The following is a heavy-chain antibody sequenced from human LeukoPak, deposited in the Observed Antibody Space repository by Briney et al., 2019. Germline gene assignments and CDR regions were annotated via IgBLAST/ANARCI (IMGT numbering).Heavy chain of an antibody. Sequence: GGSLRLSCVVSGFTVSSSYMAWVRQAPGKGLDWVSVIYSGGDTYYADSVKGRFTISRDNSKSTLYLQMNSLRAEDTAVYYCAISGGWYFYFDYWGQGTLVTVSS. CDR3: AISGGWYFYFDY. J-gene: IGHJ4*02. V-gene: IGHV3-53*01. D-gene: IGHD6-19*01. CDR2: IYSGGDT. CDR1: GFTVSSSY.